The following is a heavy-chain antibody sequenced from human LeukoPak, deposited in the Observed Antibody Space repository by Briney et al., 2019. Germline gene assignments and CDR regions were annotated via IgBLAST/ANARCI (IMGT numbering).Heavy chain of an antibody. Sequence: GGSLRLSCAASGFTFSNYAMSWVRQAPGKGLEWVSAISGSGYSTYYADSVKGRFTISRDNSKNTLYLQINSLRAEDTAVFYCARSRLVTDYYFDFWGQGALVTVSS. CDR1: GFTFSNYA. CDR3: ARSRLVTDYYFDF. D-gene: IGHD3-9*01. V-gene: IGHV3-23*01. J-gene: IGHJ4*02. CDR2: ISGSGYST.